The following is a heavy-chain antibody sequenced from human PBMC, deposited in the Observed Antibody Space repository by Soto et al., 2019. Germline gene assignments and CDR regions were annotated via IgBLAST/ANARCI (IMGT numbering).Heavy chain of an antibody. Sequence: ASVKVSCKASGYTFTGYGISWVRQAPGQGLEWMGWISAYNGNTNYAQKLQGRVTMTTDTSTSTAYMELRSLRSDDTAVYYCARVGGLDYYDSSGYYARMDVWGQGTTVTVSS. CDR2: ISAYNGNT. V-gene: IGHV1-18*01. CDR3: ARVGGLDYYDSSGYYARMDV. CDR1: GYTFTGYG. D-gene: IGHD3-22*01. J-gene: IGHJ6*02.